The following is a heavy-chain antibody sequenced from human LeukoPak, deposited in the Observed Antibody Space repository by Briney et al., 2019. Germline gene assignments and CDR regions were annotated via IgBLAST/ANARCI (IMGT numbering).Heavy chain of an antibody. D-gene: IGHD3-9*01. V-gene: IGHV4-34*01. J-gene: IGHJ5*02. CDR3: ARGSLRYFDWLLLSDWFDP. CDR2: INHSGST. Sequence: TSETLSLTCAVYGGSFSGYYWSWIRQPPGKGLEWIGEINHSGSTNYNPSLKSRVTISVDTSKNQFSLKLSSVTAADTAVYYCARGSLRYFDWLLLSDWFDPWGQGTLVTVSS. CDR1: GGSFSGYY.